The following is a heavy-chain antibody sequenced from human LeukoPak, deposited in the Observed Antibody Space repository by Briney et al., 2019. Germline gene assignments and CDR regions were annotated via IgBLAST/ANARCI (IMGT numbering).Heavy chain of an antibody. CDR2: IYWDDDK. J-gene: IGHJ4*02. D-gene: IGHD2-15*01. CDR1: GFSLSTSGVG. CDR3: AHVTYCSGGSCYFSFDY. V-gene: IGHV2-5*02. Sequence: SGPTLVNPTQTLTLTCTFSGFSLSTSGVGVGWIRQPPGKALEWLALIYWDDDKRYSPSLKSRLTITKDTSKNQVVLTMTSMDPVDTATYYCAHVTYCSGGSCYFSFDYWGQGTLVTVSS.